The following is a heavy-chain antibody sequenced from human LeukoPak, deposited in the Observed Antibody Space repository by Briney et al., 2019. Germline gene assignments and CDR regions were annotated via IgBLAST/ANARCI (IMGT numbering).Heavy chain of an antibody. CDR1: GGSFSGYY. V-gene: IGHV4-34*01. Sequence: SETLSLTCAVCGGSFSGYYWSWIRQPPGKGLEWIGEINHSGSTNYNPSLKSRVTISVDTSKNQFSLKLSSVTAADTAVYYCARLSSPVVVPAARPFDYWGQGTLVTVSS. CDR3: ARLSSPVVVPAARPFDY. CDR2: INHSGST. J-gene: IGHJ4*02. D-gene: IGHD2-2*01.